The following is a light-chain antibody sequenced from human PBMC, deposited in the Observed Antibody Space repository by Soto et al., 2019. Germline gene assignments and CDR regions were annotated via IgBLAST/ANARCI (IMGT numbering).Light chain of an antibody. Sequence: ENVVSLSPATLSLSKGERATLSCRASRSVSSYLAWYQQKPGQAPRLLIYDASNRATGIPARFSGSGSGTDFTLTISSLEPEDFAVYYCQQRSNWPRTFGGGTKVDIK. CDR2: DAS. J-gene: IGKJ4*01. CDR3: QQRSNWPRT. V-gene: IGKV3-11*01. CDR1: RSVSSY.